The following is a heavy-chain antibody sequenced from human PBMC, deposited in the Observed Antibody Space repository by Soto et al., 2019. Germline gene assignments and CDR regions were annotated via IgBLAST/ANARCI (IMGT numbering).Heavy chain of an antibody. D-gene: IGHD3-22*01. J-gene: IGHJ4*02. V-gene: IGHV4-61*03. CDR2: IYSSGST. CDR1: DGSVSSGPYY. Sequence: PSETLSLTCSVSDGSVSSGPYYWSWIRQPPGKGLEWIGYIYSSGSTNYNPSLHSRVTIALDPSENHFSLTLSSVTSADTATYYCARSHSSGYYGVVGYWGQGALVTVSS. CDR3: ARSHSSGYYGVVGY.